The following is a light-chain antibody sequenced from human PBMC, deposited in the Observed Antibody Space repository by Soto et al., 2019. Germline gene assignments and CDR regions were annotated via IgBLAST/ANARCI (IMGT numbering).Light chain of an antibody. CDR3: QQHNNWPPWT. J-gene: IGKJ1*01. Sequence: ILMTQSPATLSVSPGERATLSCRASQSISNNLAWYQQKPGQAPRLLIYDASTRATGIPARFSGSGSGTKFTLTIRGLQSEEFAVYFYQQHNNWPPWTLGQGTKVEI. CDR2: DAS. CDR1: QSISNN. V-gene: IGKV3-15*01.